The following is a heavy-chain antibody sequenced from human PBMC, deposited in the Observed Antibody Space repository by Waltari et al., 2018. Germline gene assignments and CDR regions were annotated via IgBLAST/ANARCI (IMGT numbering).Heavy chain of an antibody. D-gene: IGHD6-13*01. V-gene: IGHV3-30-3*01. Sequence: XVXLVESGGGVVQPGRSLRLSCAASGFTFSSXAMHWVRQAPGQGLXWVAVISXDXSNKYXAXXXKGRFTIXRDNSKXTLYLQMNSLRAXDTAVXYXXXALGSXSGXXGQGTXXXXXS. CDR2: ISXDXSNK. J-gene: IGHJ4*02. CDR3: XXALGSXSGX. CDR1: GFTFSSXA.